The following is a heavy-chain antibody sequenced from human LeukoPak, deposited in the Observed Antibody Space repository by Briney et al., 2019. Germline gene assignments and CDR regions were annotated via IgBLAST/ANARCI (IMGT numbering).Heavy chain of an antibody. V-gene: IGHV1-69*04. CDR2: IIPILGIA. CDR3: ARVPTVTTSRGFDY. D-gene: IGHD4-17*01. CDR1: GGTFSSYA. J-gene: IGHJ4*02. Sequence: SVKVSCKASGGTFSSYAISWVRQAPGQGLEWMGRIIPILGIANYAQKFQGRVTITADKSTSTAYMELSSLRSEDTAVYYCARVPTVTTSRGFDYWGQGTLSPSPQ.